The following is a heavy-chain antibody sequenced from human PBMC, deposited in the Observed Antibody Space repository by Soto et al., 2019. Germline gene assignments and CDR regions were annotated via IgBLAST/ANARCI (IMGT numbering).Heavy chain of an antibody. CDR2: IYNSGNT. CDR1: GGSISSYY. J-gene: IGHJ4*02. D-gene: IGHD6-6*01. Sequence: QVQLQESGPGLVKPSETLSLTCTVSGGSISSYYWNWIRQPPGKGLEWIGYIYNSGNTNYNPPLRSRVTISVDTSKNQFSLKLTSVTAADTAVYYCAAPPRYWGQGTLVTVSS. CDR3: AAPPRY. V-gene: IGHV4-59*01.